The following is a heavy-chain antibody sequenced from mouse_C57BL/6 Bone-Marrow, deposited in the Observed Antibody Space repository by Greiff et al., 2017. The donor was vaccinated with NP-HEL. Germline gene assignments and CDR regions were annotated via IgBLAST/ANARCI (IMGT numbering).Heavy chain of an antibody. CDR3: TRDHYYGHWYFDG. CDR2: ISSGGDYI. J-gene: IGHJ1*03. Sequence: EVKLMESGEGLVKPGGSLKLSCAASGFTFSSYAMSWVRQTPEKRLEWVAYISSGGDYIYYADTVKGRFTISRDNARNTLYLQMSSLKSEDTAMYYCTRDHYYGHWYFDGWGTGTTVTVSS. V-gene: IGHV5-9-1*02. CDR1: GFTFSSYA. D-gene: IGHD1-2*01.